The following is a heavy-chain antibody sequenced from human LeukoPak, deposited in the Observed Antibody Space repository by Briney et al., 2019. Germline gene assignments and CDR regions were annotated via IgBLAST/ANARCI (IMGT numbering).Heavy chain of an antibody. V-gene: IGHV3-74*01. CDR3: AKRGVVIRVILVGFHREAYYFDS. D-gene: IGHD3-22*01. CDR2: IIRDGTGT. CDR1: DFNLTTKV. J-gene: IGHJ4*02. Sequence: GGSLRLSCAASDFNLTTKVMHWVRQAPGKGLVWVSRIIRDGTGTNYADSVKGRFTISRDNPKNTLYLQMNSLRAEDTAVYFCAKRGVVIRVILVGFHREAYYFDSWGQGALVTVSS.